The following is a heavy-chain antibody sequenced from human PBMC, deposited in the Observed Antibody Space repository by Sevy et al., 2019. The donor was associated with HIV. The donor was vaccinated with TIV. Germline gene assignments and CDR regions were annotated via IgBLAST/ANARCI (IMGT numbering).Heavy chain of an antibody. CDR1: GFTFSSYA. Sequence: GGSLRLSCAASGFTFSSYAMSWVRQAPGKGLEWVSAISGSGGSTYYADSVKGRFTISRDNSKNTLYLQMNSLRADDTAVYYCAKDTGEYCSSTSCYTRGHFDYWGQGTLVTVSS. D-gene: IGHD2-2*02. J-gene: IGHJ4*02. CDR2: ISGSGGST. CDR3: AKDTGEYCSSTSCYTRGHFDY. V-gene: IGHV3-23*01.